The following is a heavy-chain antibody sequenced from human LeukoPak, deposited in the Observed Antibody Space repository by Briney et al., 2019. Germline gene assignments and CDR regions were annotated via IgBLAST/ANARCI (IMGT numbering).Heavy chain of an antibody. Sequence: PGGSLRLSCTTSGFAFSNYAMNWVRQAPGKGLEWVSAISGSGGSTYYADSVKGRFTISRDNSKNTLYLQMNSLRAEDTAVYYCAKDSGSLPGATFDYWGQGTLVTVSS. V-gene: IGHV3-23*01. CDR1: GFAFSNYA. D-gene: IGHD1-26*01. CDR2: ISGSGGST. CDR3: AKDSGSLPGATFDY. J-gene: IGHJ4*02.